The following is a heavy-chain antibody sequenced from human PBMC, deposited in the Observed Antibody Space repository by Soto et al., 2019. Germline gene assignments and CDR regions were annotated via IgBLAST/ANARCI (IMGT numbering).Heavy chain of an antibody. V-gene: IGHV3-74*01. D-gene: IGHD2-2*01. CDR3: ARVQLLQDYYYYYGMDV. CDR1: GFTFSSYW. Sequence: GGSLRLSCAASGFTFSSYWMHWVRQAPGKGLVWVSRINSDGSSTSYADSVKGRFTISRDNAKNTLYLQMNSLRAEDTAVYYCARVQLLQDYYYYYGMDVWRQGTTVTVSS. CDR2: INSDGSST. J-gene: IGHJ6*02.